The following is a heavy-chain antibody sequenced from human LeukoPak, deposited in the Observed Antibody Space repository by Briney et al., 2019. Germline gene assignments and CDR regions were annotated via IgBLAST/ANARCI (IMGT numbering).Heavy chain of an antibody. V-gene: IGHV3-7*01. CDR2: IKQDGSER. Sequence: PGGSLRLSCAASGFTFSNYGMHWVRQAPGKGLEWVAKIKQDGSERYYVDSVKGRFTISRDNAKNSLYVQMDSLSAEDTAVYYCVRDRGWSTFDYWGQGTLVTVSS. J-gene: IGHJ4*02. CDR3: VRDRGWSTFDY. D-gene: IGHD6-19*01. CDR1: GFTFSNYG.